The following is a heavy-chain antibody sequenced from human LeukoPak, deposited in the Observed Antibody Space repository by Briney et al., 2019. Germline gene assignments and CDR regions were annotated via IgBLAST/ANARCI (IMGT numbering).Heavy chain of an antibody. D-gene: IGHD2-21*01. CDR3: ARLLVYDTNPRAFDI. CDR1: GFTFNSYA. J-gene: IGHJ3*02. CDR2: ISVSGNST. Sequence: GGSLRLSCAPSGFTFNSYAMIWVRQAPGRGLEWVSGISVSGNSTYYADSVKDRFTISRDNSKNTLYLQMNSLRAEDTATYYCARLLVYDTNPRAFDIWGQGTLVTVS. V-gene: IGHV3-23*01.